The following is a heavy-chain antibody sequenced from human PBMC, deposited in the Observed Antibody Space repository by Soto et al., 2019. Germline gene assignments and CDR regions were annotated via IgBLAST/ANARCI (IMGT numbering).Heavy chain of an antibody. D-gene: IGHD4-17*01. CDR3: ARANPAGLGWFDP. J-gene: IGHJ5*02. V-gene: IGHV3-74*01. CDR2: INTDGGTT. CDR1: GFIFCSHW. Sequence: GGSLRLFCVASGFIFCSHWMHWVRQAPGKGLVWVSRINTDGGTTNYTDYVKGRFTVSSDNAKNTLYLQMNSLRAEDTAVYYCARANPAGLGWFDPWGQGTLVTVSS.